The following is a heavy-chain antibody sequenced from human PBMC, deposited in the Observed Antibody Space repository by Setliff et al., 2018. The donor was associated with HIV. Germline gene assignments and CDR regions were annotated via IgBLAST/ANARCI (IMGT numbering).Heavy chain of an antibody. CDR1: GGSISNSRYY. Sequence: ASETLSLTCTVSGGSISNSRYYWSWIRQPPGKGLEWVSAISGRGGSTYYADSVKGRFTISRDNAKNSLYVQMNSLRAEDTAVYYCARGQTTGEYWGQGTLVTVSS. CDR2: ISGRGGST. CDR3: ARGQTTGEY. J-gene: IGHJ4*02. D-gene: IGHD4-17*01. V-gene: IGHV3-23*01.